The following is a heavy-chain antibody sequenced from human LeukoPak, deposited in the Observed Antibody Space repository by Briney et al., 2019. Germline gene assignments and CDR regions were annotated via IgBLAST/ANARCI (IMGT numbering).Heavy chain of an antibody. V-gene: IGHV1-18*01. CDR3: ARELFGVAPSGAFDI. Sequence: ASVKVSCKASGYTFTSYGISWVRQAPGQGLEWMGWISAYNGNTNYAQKLQGRVTMTTDTSTSTAYMELRSLRSDDTAVYYCARELFGVAPSGAFDIWGQGTMVTVSS. D-gene: IGHD3-3*01. J-gene: IGHJ3*02. CDR1: GYTFTSYG. CDR2: ISAYNGNT.